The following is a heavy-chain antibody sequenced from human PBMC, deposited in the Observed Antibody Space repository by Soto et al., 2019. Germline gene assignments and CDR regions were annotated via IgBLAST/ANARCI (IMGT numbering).Heavy chain of an antibody. CDR1: GGTFSSYT. J-gene: IGHJ3*02. D-gene: IGHD4-17*01. Sequence: QVQLVQSGAEVKKPGSSVKVSCKASGGTFSSYTISWVRQAPGQGLEWMGRIIPILGIANYAQKFQGRVTITXXKXTXXAYMELSSLRSEDTAVYYCARDLLDYGGNHDAFDIWGQGTMVTVSS. CDR2: IIPILGIA. CDR3: ARDLLDYGGNHDAFDI. V-gene: IGHV1-69*08.